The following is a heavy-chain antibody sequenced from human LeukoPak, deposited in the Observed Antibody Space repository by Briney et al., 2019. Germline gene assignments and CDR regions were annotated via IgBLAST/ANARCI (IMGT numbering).Heavy chain of an antibody. J-gene: IGHJ4*02. V-gene: IGHV3-23*01. CDR1: GFTFSSYA. CDR3: TTGGYSSSWYFGGWGYYFDY. Sequence: GGSLRLSCAASGFTFSSYAMSWVRQAPGKGLEWVSAISGSGGSTYYADSVKGRFTISRDNSKNTLYLQMNSLRAEDTAVYYCTTGGYSSSWYFGGWGYYFDYWGQGTLVTVSS. D-gene: IGHD6-13*01. CDR2: ISGSGGST.